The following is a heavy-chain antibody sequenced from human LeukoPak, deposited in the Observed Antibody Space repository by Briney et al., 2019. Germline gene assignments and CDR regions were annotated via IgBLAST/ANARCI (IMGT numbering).Heavy chain of an antibody. D-gene: IGHD6-19*01. V-gene: IGHV4-59*01. CDR1: GGSISSYY. Sequence: PSETLSLTCTVSGGSISSYYWSWIRQPPGKGLEWSGYIYYSGSTNYNPSLKSRVTISVDTSKNQFSLKLSSVTAADTAVYYCARAGQWLVRYYYYGMDVWGQGTTVTVSS. CDR2: IYYSGST. CDR3: ARAGQWLVRYYYYGMDV. J-gene: IGHJ6*02.